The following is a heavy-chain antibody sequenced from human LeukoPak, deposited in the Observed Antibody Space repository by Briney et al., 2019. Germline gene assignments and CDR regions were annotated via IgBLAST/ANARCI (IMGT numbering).Heavy chain of an antibody. V-gene: IGHV3-30*04. D-gene: IGHD1-26*01. CDR1: GFTFSSYA. Sequence: GRSLRLSCAASGFTFSSYAMHWVRQAPGKGLEWVAVISYDGSNKYYADSVKGRFTISRDNSKNTLYLQMNSLRAEDTAVYYCARKYSGSYSNWFDPWGQGTLVTVSS. J-gene: IGHJ5*02. CDR3: ARKYSGSYSNWFDP. CDR2: ISYDGSNK.